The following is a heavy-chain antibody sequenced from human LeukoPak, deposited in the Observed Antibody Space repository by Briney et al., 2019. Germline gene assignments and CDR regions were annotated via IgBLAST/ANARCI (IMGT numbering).Heavy chain of an antibody. CDR1: GESLKSYY. Sequence: SDTLSLTCAVYGESLKSYYGSGVRQPPGGGLEGIGEIYESGTTNYNPSLKSRVAIPMVPSKQQFSLRLSSVTAADTAVYCCARGAWATRLASWGLGTPVIVSS. D-gene: IGHD2-15*01. V-gene: IGHV4-34*01. CDR2: IYESGTT. CDR3: ARGAWATRLAS. J-gene: IGHJ4*02.